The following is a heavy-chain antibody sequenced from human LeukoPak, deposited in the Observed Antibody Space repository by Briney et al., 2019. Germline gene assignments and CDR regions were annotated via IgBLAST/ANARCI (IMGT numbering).Heavy chain of an antibody. Sequence: ASVKVSCKASGGTFSDYVISWVRQAPGQGLEWMGWISAYDGNTNYAQKLQGRVTMTTDTSTSTAYMELRSLRSDDTAVYYCARAVRGYSYAYLPYWGQGTLVTVSS. CDR2: ISAYDGNT. CDR1: GGTFSDYV. D-gene: IGHD5-18*01. CDR3: ARAVRGYSYAYLPY. J-gene: IGHJ4*02. V-gene: IGHV1-18*01.